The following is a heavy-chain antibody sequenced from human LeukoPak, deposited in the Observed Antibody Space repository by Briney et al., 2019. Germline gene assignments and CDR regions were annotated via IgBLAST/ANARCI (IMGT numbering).Heavy chain of an antibody. CDR3: ARKSALMAASPYFDY. CDR2: IYYSGSI. D-gene: IGHD6-6*01. J-gene: IGHJ4*02. V-gene: IGHV4-39*01. CDR1: GGSISSSSYY. Sequence: PSETLSLTCTVSGGSISSSSYYWGWIRQPPGKGLECIGSIYYSGSIYYNPSLKSRVTISVDTAKNQFSLKLSSVTAADTAVYYCARKSALMAASPYFDYWGQGTLVTVSS.